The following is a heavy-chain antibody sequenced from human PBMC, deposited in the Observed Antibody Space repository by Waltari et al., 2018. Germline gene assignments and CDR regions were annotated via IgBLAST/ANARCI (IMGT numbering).Heavy chain of an antibody. CDR3: AKEKIYSSGSDY. V-gene: IGHV3-23*04. D-gene: IGHD6-19*01. CDR1: GFTFSSYW. J-gene: IGHJ4*02. CDR2: ISGIGGST. Sequence: EVQLVESGGGLVQPGGSLRLSCEASGFTFSSYWMHWVRQAPGKGLVWVSAISGIGGSTYYADSVKGRFTISRDNSKNTLYLQMNSLRAEDTALYYCAKEKIYSSGSDYWGQGTLVTVSS.